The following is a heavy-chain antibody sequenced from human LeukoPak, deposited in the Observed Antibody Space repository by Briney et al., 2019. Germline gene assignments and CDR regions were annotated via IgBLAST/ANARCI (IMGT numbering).Heavy chain of an antibody. CDR1: GGSVSSGSYY. CDR3: ARDTGLGYCSGGSCYGHFYYGMDV. J-gene: IGHJ6*02. D-gene: IGHD2-15*01. V-gene: IGHV4-61*01. Sequence: SETLSLTCTVSGGSVSSGSYYWSWIRQPPGKGLEWIGYIYYTGSTNYNPSLKSRVTISVDTSKNQFSLNLSSVTAADTAVYYCARDTGLGYCSGGSCYGHFYYGMDVWGQGTTVTVSS. CDR2: IYYTGST.